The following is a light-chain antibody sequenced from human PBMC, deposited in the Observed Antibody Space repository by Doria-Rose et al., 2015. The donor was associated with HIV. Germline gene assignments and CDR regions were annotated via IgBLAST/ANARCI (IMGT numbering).Light chain of an antibody. CDR3: SSYTSNNTPVV. V-gene: IGLV2-14*01. J-gene: IGLJ2*01. CDR1: SSDIGGYNY. Sequence: QAVVTQPASVSGSPGQSITISCTGTSSDIGGYNYVSWYQQHPGEAPKLMIYDVSKRPSGVSNRFSGSKSGNTASLTISGLQAEDEADYYCSSYTSNNTPVVFGGGTKLTVL. CDR2: DVS.